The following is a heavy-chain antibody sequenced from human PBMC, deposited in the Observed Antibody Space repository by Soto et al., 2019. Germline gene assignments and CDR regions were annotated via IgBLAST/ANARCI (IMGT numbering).Heavy chain of an antibody. V-gene: IGHV1-69*02. Sequence: QVQLVQSGAEVKKPGSSVKVSCKASGGTFSSYAISWVRQAPGQGLEWMGRIIPILGIANYAQKFQGRVTITADKSTSPAYMELSSLRSEDTAVYYCARAQLAAAGDCDYWGQGTLVTVSS. CDR1: GGTFSSYA. CDR2: IIPILGIA. CDR3: ARAQLAAAGDCDY. J-gene: IGHJ4*02. D-gene: IGHD6-13*01.